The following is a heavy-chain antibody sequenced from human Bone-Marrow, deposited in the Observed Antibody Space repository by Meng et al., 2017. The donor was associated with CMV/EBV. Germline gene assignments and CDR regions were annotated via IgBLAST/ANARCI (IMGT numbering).Heavy chain of an antibody. V-gene: IGHV3-21*01. Sequence: GESLKISCAASGFTFSSYSMNWVRQAPGKGLEWVSSISSSSSYIYYADSVKGRFTISRDNAKNSLYLQMNSLRAEDTAVYYCARNAGDDSSGYYYRVFDGMDVWGQGTTVTVSS. D-gene: IGHD3-22*01. CDR1: GFTFSSYS. CDR3: ARNAGDDSSGYYYRVFDGMDV. CDR2: ISSSSSYI. J-gene: IGHJ6*02.